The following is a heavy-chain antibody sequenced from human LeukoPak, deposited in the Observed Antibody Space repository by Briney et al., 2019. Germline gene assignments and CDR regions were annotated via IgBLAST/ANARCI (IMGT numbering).Heavy chain of an antibody. CDR1: GGSISSSRYY. CDR2: IYYSGRT. Sequence: SETLTLTCTVSGGSISSSRYYWGWIRQPPGKGLEWIGSIYYSGRTYYNPSLKSRVTISVDTSKNQFSLKLSSVTAADTAVYYCARLYGDYETPAFDIWGQGTMVTVSS. V-gene: IGHV4-39*01. CDR3: ARLYGDYETPAFDI. D-gene: IGHD4-17*01. J-gene: IGHJ3*02.